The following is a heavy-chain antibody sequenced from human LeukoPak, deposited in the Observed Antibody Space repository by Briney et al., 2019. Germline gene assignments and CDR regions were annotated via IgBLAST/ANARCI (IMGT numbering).Heavy chain of an antibody. D-gene: IGHD6-19*01. CDR1: GFTFSTYS. J-gene: IGHJ4*02. V-gene: IGHV3-23*01. CDR2: IRDSGSGSSK. Sequence: GGSLRLSCAASGFTFSTYSMNWVRQAPGKGLEWVSTIRDSGSGSSKYYADSGRGRFTISSDNSKHTLYLQMNSLRAEDTAVYYCAKLLAVTNSYYFNYWGQGTLVTVSS. CDR3: AKLLAVTNSYYFNY.